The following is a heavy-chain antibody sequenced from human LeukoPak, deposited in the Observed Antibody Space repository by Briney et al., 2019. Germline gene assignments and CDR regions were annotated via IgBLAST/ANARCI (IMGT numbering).Heavy chain of an antibody. Sequence: PSETLSLTCAVYGGSFRGYYWSWLRQPPGKGLEGLGEIKHSGSTNYNPSRKSRVTISVDTSKNQFSLKLSSVTAADTAVYYCAREGQYAYSSSWYGRQCWFDPWGQGTLVTVSS. CDR2: IKHSGST. CDR3: AREGQYAYSSSWYGRQCWFDP. CDR1: GGSFRGYY. V-gene: IGHV4-34*01. J-gene: IGHJ5*02. D-gene: IGHD6-13*01.